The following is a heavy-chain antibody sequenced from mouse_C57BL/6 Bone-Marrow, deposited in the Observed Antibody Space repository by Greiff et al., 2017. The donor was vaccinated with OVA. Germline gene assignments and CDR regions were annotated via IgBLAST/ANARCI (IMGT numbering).Heavy chain of an antibody. CDR3: GGLLQFAY. CDR2: IHPNSGST. J-gene: IGHJ3*01. Sequence: VQLQQPGAELVKPGASVKLSCKASGYTFTSYWMHWVKQRPGQGLEWIGMIHPNSGSTNYNEKVKSKATLTVDKSSSTAYMQLSSLTAEDSAVYYCGGLLQFAYWGQGTLVTVSA. V-gene: IGHV1-64*01. D-gene: IGHD2-13*01. CDR1: GYTFTSYW.